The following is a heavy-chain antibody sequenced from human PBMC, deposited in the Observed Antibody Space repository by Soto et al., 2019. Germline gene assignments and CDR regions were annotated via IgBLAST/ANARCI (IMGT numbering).Heavy chain of an antibody. CDR2: ISSSGSTI. Sequence: GVSLRLSCAASGFTFSDYYMSWIRQAPGKGLEWVSYISSSGSTIYYADSVKGRFTISRDNAKNSLYLQMNSLRAEDAVVYYCARDRGPRGSDGSGSYYYYGMDVWGQGTTVTVSS. D-gene: IGHD3-10*01. CDR1: GFTFSDYY. CDR3: ARDRGPRGSDGSGSYYYYGMDV. V-gene: IGHV3-11*01. J-gene: IGHJ6*02.